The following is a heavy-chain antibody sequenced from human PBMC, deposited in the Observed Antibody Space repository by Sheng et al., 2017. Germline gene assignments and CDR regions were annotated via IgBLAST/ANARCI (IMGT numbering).Heavy chain of an antibody. Sequence: QVQLVQSGAEVKKPGTSVKVSCKASGYTFNNNDMSWVRQAPGQGLEWMGRINPYNGNTDYAQNLQGRVTMTTDTSTTTAYMELRSLRSDDTAVYYCATTGITIFHYYYGMDVWDQGP. V-gene: IGHV1-18*01. CDR1: GYTFNNND. D-gene: IGHD3-3*01. CDR3: ATTGITIFHYYYGMDV. CDR2: INPYNGNT. J-gene: IGHJ6*02.